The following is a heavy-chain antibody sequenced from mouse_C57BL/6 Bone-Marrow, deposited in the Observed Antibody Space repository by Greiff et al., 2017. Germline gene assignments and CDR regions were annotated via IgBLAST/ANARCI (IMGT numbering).Heavy chain of an antibody. CDR2: IHPNSGST. CDR3: ARDWRCPVSSYAMDY. Sequence: QVQLKQPGAELVKPGASVKLSCKASGYTFTSYWMHWVKQRPGQGLEWIGMIHPNSGSTNYNEKFKSKATLTVDKSSSTAYMQLSSLTSEDSAVYYCARDWRCPVSSYAMDYWGQGTSVTVSS. J-gene: IGHJ4*01. V-gene: IGHV1-64*01. CDR1: GYTFTSYW. D-gene: IGHD1-1*01.